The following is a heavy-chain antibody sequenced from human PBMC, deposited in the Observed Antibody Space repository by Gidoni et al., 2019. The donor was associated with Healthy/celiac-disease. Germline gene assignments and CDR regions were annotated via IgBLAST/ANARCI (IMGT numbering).Heavy chain of an antibody. CDR3: ARDLPPDCSSTSCYRAYYGMDV. D-gene: IGHD2-2*01. J-gene: IGHJ6*02. CDR2: SYSGGST. CDR1: GFTVSSNY. V-gene: IGHV3-66*02. Sequence: EVQLVESGGGLVQPGGSLRLSCAASGFTVSSNYMSWVRQAPGKGLEWVSVSYSGGSTYYADSVKGRFTISRDNSKNTLYLQMNSLRAEDTAVYYCARDLPPDCSSTSCYRAYYGMDVWGQGTTVTVSS.